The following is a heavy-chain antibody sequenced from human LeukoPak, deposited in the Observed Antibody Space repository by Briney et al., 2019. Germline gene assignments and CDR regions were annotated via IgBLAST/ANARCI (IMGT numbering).Heavy chain of an antibody. CDR1: GGSISSSSYY. V-gene: IGHV4-39*07. CDR2: IYYSGST. Sequence: SETLSLTCTVSGGSISSSSYYWGWIRQPPGKGLEWIGSIYYSGSTYYNPSLKSRVTISVDTSKNQFSLKLCSVTAADTAVYYCARDGGYCSSTSCYLYYYYYMDVWGKGTTVTVSS. D-gene: IGHD2-2*03. J-gene: IGHJ6*03. CDR3: ARDGGYCSSTSCYLYYYYYMDV.